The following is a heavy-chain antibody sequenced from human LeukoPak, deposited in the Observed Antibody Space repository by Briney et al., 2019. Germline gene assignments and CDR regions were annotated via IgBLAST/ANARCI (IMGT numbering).Heavy chain of an antibody. CDR3: ARVKWLSSCSFDAFDI. Sequence: SETLSLTCTVSGGSISSYYWSWIRQPAGKGLEWIGRIYTSGSTNYNPSLKSRVTMSVDTSKNQFSLNLSSVTAADTAVYYCARVKWLSSCSFDAFDIWGQGTMVTVSS. CDR1: GGSISSYY. D-gene: IGHD2-15*01. CDR2: IYTSGST. V-gene: IGHV4-4*07. J-gene: IGHJ3*02.